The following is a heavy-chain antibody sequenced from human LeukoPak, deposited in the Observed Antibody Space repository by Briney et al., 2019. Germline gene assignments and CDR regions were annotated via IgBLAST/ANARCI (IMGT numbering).Heavy chain of an antibody. CDR2: ISYSGST. J-gene: IGHJ6*03. V-gene: IGHV4-39*07. CDR1: GGSIRSTTYY. D-gene: IGHD3-10*01. CDR3: ASGPGVLLWFGEIPYYYYYMDV. Sequence: RTSETLSLTCTVSGGSIRSTTYYWGWIRQPPGKGLEWIGTISYSGSTFYNPSLKSRLTISIDTSKNQFSLKLSSVTAADTAVYYCASGPGVLLWFGEIPYYYYYMDVWGKGTTVTISS.